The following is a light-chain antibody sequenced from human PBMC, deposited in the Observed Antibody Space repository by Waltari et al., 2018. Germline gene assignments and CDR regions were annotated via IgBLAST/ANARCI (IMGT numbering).Light chain of an antibody. J-gene: IGLJ3*02. Sequence: QLLLTQSPSASASLGASVKLTCTVSSGHSNYAIAWHQQHPHKGPRYLMKGNSDGSHIKGDGIPDRFSGSSSGAERYLTISSLQSEDEADYYCQTGGFGIWVFGGGTKLTVL. CDR2: GNSDGSH. V-gene: IGLV4-69*01. CDR3: QTGGFGIWV. CDR1: SGHSNYA.